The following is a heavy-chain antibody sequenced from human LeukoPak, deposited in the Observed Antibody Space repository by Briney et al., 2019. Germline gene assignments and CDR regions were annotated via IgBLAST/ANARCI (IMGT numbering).Heavy chain of an antibody. CDR3: ARVPRNQEEHYDFWSGYYGPRYYYYGMDV. Sequence: ASVKVSCKASGYTFTGYYMHWVRQAPGQGLEWMGWINPNSGGTKYAQKFQGRVTMTRDTSISTAYMELSRLRSDDTAVYYCARVPRNQEEHYDFWSGYYGPRYYYYGMDVWGQGTTVTVSS. D-gene: IGHD3-3*01. J-gene: IGHJ6*02. CDR2: INPNSGGT. CDR1: GYTFTGYY. V-gene: IGHV1-2*02.